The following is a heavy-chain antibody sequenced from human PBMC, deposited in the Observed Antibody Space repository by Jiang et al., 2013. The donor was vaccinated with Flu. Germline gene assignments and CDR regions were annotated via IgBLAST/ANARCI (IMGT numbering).Heavy chain of an antibody. V-gene: IGHV5-51*01. Sequence: ISCQGSEYTFTSYWIGWVRQMPGKGLEWMGIIYPGDSDTRYSPSFQGQVTISADKSISTAYLQWNSLKASDTAMYYCARPGKIQQWLEADYWGQGTLVTVSS. CDR2: IYPGDSDT. CDR1: EYTFTSYW. D-gene: IGHD5-18*01. CDR3: ARPGKIQQWLEADY. J-gene: IGHJ4*02.